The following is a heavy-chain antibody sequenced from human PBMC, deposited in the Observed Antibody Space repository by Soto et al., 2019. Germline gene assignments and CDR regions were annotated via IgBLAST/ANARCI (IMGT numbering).Heavy chain of an antibody. Sequence: GRSRRLSWTVSTGSEFSCIDQDMNWVRQSPGKWLEWVCRSRNRWNSLSTAYAASVQGRCSISTDESKNTVYLQMHSLKTDDTAVYYCSRVDPRAKRPDYWGQGPPATVSS. CDR3: SRVDPRAKRPDY. J-gene: IGHJ4*02. CDR1: TGSEFSCIDQD. V-gene: IGHV3-72*01. D-gene: IGHD3-9*01. CDR2: SRNRWNSLST.